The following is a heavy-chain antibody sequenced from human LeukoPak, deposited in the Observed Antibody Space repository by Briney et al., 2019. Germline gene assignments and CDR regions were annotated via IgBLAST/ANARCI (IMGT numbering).Heavy chain of an antibody. CDR3: ARSRHYYYMDV. CDR2: INHSGST. J-gene: IGHJ6*03. Sequence: PSETLSLTCPVYGGSFSGYYWSWIRQPPGKGLEWIGEINHSGSTNYNPSLKSRVTISVDTSKNQFSLKLSSVTAADTAVYYCARSRHYYYMDVWGKGTTVTVSS. V-gene: IGHV4-34*01. CDR1: GGSFSGYY.